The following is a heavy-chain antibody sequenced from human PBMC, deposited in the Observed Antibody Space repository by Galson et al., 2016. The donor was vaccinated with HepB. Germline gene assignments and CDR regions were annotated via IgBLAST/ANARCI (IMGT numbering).Heavy chain of an antibody. D-gene: IGHD6-19*01. J-gene: IGHJ2*01. V-gene: IGHV3-23*01. CDR2: MTAAAKDI. CDR1: GFNFRIYA. CDR3: VKDRASGWRYWYFDV. Sequence: SLRLSCAASGFNFRIYAMAWVRQTPERGLEWVSAMTAAAKDIYYADFAKGRFTISRDDSTNTLDLQRSSLRAEDTAVYSCVKDRASGWRYWYFDVWGRGTLVTVSS.